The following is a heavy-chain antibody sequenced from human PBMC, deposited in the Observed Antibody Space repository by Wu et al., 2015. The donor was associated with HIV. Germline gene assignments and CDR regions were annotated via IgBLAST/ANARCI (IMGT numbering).Heavy chain of an antibody. J-gene: IGHJ2*01. D-gene: IGHD1-26*01. CDR1: GYTFTSYY. CDR2: INPSGGST. CDR3: AREDQGGSYYLVPWYFDL. Sequence: QVQLVQSGAEVKKPGASVKVSCKASGYTFTSYYMHWVRQAPGQGLEWMGIINPSGGSTSYAQKFQGRVTMTRDTSTSTVYMELSSLRSEDTAVYYCAREDQGGSYYLVPWYFDLWGRGILVTVSS. V-gene: IGHV1-46*03.